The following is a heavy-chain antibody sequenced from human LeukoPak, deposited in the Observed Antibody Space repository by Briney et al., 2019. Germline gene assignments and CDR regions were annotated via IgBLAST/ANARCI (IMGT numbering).Heavy chain of an antibody. D-gene: IGHD1-26*01. J-gene: IGHJ4*02. V-gene: IGHV4-39*01. Sequence: SEALSLTRTVSGGSISSSSVYWGWIRQPPGKGLEWIATISYSGSTTSYNPSLKSRVTISVDTSKNQFSLKLNSVTAADTAVYYCVRRTSGSYSDYWGQGTLVTVSS. CDR3: VRRTSGSYSDY. CDR1: GGSISSSSVY. CDR2: ISYSGSTT.